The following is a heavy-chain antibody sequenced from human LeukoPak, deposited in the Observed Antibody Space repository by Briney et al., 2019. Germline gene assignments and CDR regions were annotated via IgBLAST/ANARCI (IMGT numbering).Heavy chain of an antibody. CDR1: GFTVSSNY. CDR2: IYSGGST. CDR3: ARRGHGYGSPFDY. D-gene: IGHD5-18*01. J-gene: IGHJ4*02. Sequence: PGGSLRLSCAASGFTVSSNYMSWVRQAPGKGLEWVSVIYSGGSTYYADSVKGRFIISRDNSKNTLDLQMNSLRAEDTAVYYCARRGHGYGSPFDYWGQGTLVTVSS. V-gene: IGHV3-66*04.